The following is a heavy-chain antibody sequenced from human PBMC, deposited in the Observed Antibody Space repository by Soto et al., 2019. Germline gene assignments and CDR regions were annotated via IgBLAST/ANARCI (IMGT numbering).Heavy chain of an antibody. CDR3: ARVSEYQVREPDY. CDR2: INPNTGGT. D-gene: IGHD2-2*01. V-gene: IGHV1-2*02. CDR1: GYTFTGYY. Sequence: QVQLVQSGAEVKKPGASVKVSCKASGYTFTGYYIHWVRQAPGQGLEWMGWINPNTGGTHYAQKCQGRVTMPRDKSIGTASMELSRLRSDDTALYYCARVSEYQVREPDYWGQGPLVTVSS. J-gene: IGHJ4*02.